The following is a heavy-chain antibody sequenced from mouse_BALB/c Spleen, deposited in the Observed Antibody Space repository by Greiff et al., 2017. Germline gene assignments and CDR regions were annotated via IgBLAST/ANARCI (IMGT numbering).Heavy chain of an antibody. D-gene: IGHD1-1*01. Sequence: QVQLQQSGAELAKPGASVKMSCKASGYTFTSYWMHWVKQRPGQGLEWIGYINPSTGYTEYNQKFKDKTTLTADKSSSTAYMQLSSLTSEDSAVYYCAPLITTVATFAYWGQGTLVTVSA. J-gene: IGHJ3*01. CDR2: INPSTGYT. CDR3: APLITTVATFAY. CDR1: GYTFTSYW. V-gene: IGHV1-7*01.